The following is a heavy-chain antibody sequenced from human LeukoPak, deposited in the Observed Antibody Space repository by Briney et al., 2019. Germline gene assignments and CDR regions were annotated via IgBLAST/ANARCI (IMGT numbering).Heavy chain of an antibody. D-gene: IGHD3-10*01. J-gene: IGHJ6*02. V-gene: IGHV3-48*03. Sequence: GGSLRLSCAASGFTFSSYEMNWVRQAPGKGLEWVSYISSSGSTIYYADSVKGRFTISRDNAKNSLYLQMNSLRAEDTAVYYCAREAWFGELLYYYYYYGMDVWGQGTTVTVSS. CDR2: ISSSGSTI. CDR1: GFTFSSYE. CDR3: AREAWFGELLYYYYYYGMDV.